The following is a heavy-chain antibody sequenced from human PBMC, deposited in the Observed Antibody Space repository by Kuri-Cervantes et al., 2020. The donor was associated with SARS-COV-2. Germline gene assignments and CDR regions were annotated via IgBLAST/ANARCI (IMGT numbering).Heavy chain of an antibody. Sequence: GESLKISCSASGFTFSSYAMHWVRQAPGKGLEYVSAISSNGGSTYYADSVKGRFTISRDNSKNTLYLQMNSLRAEDTAVYYCANVGIAARLGFGYWGQGTLVTVSS. CDR1: GFTFSSYA. CDR3: ANVGIAARLGFGY. CDR2: ISSNGGST. V-gene: IGHV3-64*04. J-gene: IGHJ4*02. D-gene: IGHD6-6*01.